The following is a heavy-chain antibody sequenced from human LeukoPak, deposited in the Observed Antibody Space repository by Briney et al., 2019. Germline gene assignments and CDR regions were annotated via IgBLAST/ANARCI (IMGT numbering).Heavy chain of an antibody. V-gene: IGHV1-69*06. CDR3: ARDKGVRSPAASGGYYYYMDV. Sequence: SVKVSCKASGGTFSSYAISWVRQAPGQGLEWMGGIIPIFGTANYAQKFQGRVTITADKSTSTAYMELSSLRSEDTAVYYCARDKGVRSPAASGGYYYYMDVWGKGTTVTVSS. J-gene: IGHJ6*03. D-gene: IGHD2-2*01. CDR2: IIPIFGTA. CDR1: GGTFSSYA.